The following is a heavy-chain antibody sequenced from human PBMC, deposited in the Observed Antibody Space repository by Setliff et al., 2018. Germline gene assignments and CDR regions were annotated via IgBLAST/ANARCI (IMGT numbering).Heavy chain of an antibody. CDR1: GFIFSDYY. V-gene: IGHV3-11*04. J-gene: IGHJ3*02. CDR3: ARSPYSRRAFDI. D-gene: IGHD5-12*01. CDR2: ITSSGTTT. Sequence: PGGSLRLSCAASGFIFSDYYMTWIRQAPGKGLEWVSYITSSGTTTFNADSVKGRVTITRDTSASTVYMELSSVRSEDTAVYYCARSPYSRRAFDIWGQGTMVTVSS.